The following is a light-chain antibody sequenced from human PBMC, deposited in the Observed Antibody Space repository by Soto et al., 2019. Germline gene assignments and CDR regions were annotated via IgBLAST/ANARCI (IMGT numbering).Light chain of an antibody. Sequence: DIQMTQSPSSLSASVGDRVTITCRASQSISSYLNWYQQKPGKAPKLLIYAASSLQGGVPSRFSGSGSGTDFTLTISSLQPEDFATYYCQHSYSPLTFGPGTKVDIK. CDR1: QSISSY. J-gene: IGKJ3*01. CDR3: QHSYSPLT. CDR2: AAS. V-gene: IGKV1-39*01.